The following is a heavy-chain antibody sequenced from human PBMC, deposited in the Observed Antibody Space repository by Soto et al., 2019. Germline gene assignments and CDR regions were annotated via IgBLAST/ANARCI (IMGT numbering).Heavy chain of an antibody. J-gene: IGHJ4*02. CDR2: ISGNGGNT. Sequence: VQLVESGGGLVQPGGSLRLSCAASGFTFSSYAMHWVRQAPGTGLEYVSAISGNGGNTYYANSVKGRFTISRDNSKNTMYLQMGSLRTEDMAVYYCAREVVAATFDYWGRGTLVTVSS. V-gene: IGHV3-64*01. D-gene: IGHD2-15*01. CDR1: GFTFSSYA. CDR3: AREVVAATFDY.